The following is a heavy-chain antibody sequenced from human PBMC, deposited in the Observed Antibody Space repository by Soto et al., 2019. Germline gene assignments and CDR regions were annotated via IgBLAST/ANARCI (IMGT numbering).Heavy chain of an antibody. V-gene: IGHV1-69*01. D-gene: IGHD2-8*02. CDR3: ATVDRSVALVGWFDP. J-gene: IGHJ5*02. Sequence: QVHLEQSGAEVKKPGSSVKVSCKFSGGTFSSYVIIWVRQAPGQGLEWMGGIIPVSGTANYAQKFHGRVTISADAATNTAYMELSSVRFAATAVYYCATVDRSVALVGWFDPWGQGTLVTVSS. CDR1: GGTFSSYV. CDR2: IIPVSGTA.